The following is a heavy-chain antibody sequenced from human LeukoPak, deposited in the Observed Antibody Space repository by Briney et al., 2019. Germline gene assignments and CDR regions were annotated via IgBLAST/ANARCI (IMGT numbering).Heavy chain of an antibody. CDR1: RFTFSSYS. V-gene: IGHV3-48*01. J-gene: IGHJ6*02. Sequence: GGSLRLSCSASRFTFSSYSMNWVRQAPGKGLEWVSYISSSSSTIYYADSVTGRFTISRDNSKNTLYLQMNSLRAEDTAVYYCARDTYSSGWYVSYYYYYGMDVWGQGTTVTVSS. D-gene: IGHD6-19*01. CDR3: ARDTYSSGWYVSYYYYYGMDV. CDR2: ISSSSSTI.